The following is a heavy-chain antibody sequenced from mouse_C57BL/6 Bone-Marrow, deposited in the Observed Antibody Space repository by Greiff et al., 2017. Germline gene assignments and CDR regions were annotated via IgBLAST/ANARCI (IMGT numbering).Heavy chain of an antibody. J-gene: IGHJ1*03. V-gene: IGHV14-1*01. CDR2: IDPEDGDT. D-gene: IGHD1-1*01. CDR3: TTIITTVVAKDWYCDV. Sequence: EVQLQQSGAELVRPGASVKLSCTASGFNIKDYYMHWVKQRPEQGLEWIGRIDPEDGDTEYAPKFQGKDTMTADTSSNTAYLQLSSLTSEDTAVYYCTTIITTVVAKDWYCDVWGTGTTVTVSS. CDR1: GFNIKDYY.